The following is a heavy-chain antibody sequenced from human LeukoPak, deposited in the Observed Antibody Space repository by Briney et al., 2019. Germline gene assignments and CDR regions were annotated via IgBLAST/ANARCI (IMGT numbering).Heavy chain of an antibody. D-gene: IGHD4-17*01. Sequence: SETLSLTCTVSGGSISSSSYYWGWIRQPPGKGLEWIGSIYYSGSTYYNPSLKSQVTISLDTSENQFSLKLSSVTAADTAVYYCARDGDYGARPRWGQGTLVTVSS. CDR3: ARDGDYGARPR. CDR2: IYYSGST. V-gene: IGHV4-39*07. CDR1: GGSISSSSYY. J-gene: IGHJ4*02.